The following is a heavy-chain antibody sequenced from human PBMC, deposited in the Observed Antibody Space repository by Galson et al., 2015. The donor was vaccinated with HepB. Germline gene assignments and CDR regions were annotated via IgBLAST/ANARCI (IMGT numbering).Heavy chain of an antibody. D-gene: IGHD6-6*01. CDR3: ARDNSSLGYYYYGMDV. Sequence: TLSLTCTVSGGSISSGGYYWSWIRQHPGKGLEWIGYIYYSGSTYYNPSLKSRVTISVDTSKNQFSLKLSSVTAADTAVYYCARDNSSLGYYYYGMDVWGQGTTVTVSS. CDR1: GGSISSGGYY. V-gene: IGHV4-31*03. CDR2: IYYSGST. J-gene: IGHJ6*02.